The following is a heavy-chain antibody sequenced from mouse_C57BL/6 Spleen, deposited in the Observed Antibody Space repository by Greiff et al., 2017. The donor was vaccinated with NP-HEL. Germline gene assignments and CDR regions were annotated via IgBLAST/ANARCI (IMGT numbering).Heavy chain of an antibody. D-gene: IGHD1-1*01. J-gene: IGHJ1*03. Sequence: VQLQQSGAELVKPGASVKISCKASGYAFSSYWMNWVKQRPGKGLEWIGQIYPGDGDTNYNGKFKGKATLTADKSSSTAYMQRSSLTSEDSAVYVCARGGDYYGSSPYSWGTGTTVTVSS. CDR1: GYAFSSYW. CDR3: ARGGDYYGSSPYS. V-gene: IGHV1-80*01. CDR2: IYPGDGDT.